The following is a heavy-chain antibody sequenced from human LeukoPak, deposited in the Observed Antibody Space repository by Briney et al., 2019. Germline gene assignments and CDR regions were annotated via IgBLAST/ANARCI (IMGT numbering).Heavy chain of an antibody. CDR3: ARGGSSSSNHWFDP. J-gene: IGHJ5*02. CDR2: ISSSSSTI. CDR1: GFTFSSYS. Sequence: QSGGSLRLSCAASGFTFSSYSMNWVRQAPGKGLEWVSYISSSSSTIYYADSVKGRFTISRDNAKNSLYLQMNSLRAEDTAVYYCARGGSSSSNHWFDPWGQGTLVTVSS. V-gene: IGHV3-48*01. D-gene: IGHD6-6*01.